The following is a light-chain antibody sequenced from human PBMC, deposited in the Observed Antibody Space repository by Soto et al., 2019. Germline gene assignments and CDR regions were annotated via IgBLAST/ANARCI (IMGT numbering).Light chain of an antibody. V-gene: IGKV1-5*01. Sequence: DIQMTQSPSTLSASVGDRVTITCRASQSIGDSLAWYQQKPGKAPYLLISDVASLERGVPSRFSGRGSGTEFTLTISGMQPDDFATDYCQQYNGYSRTFGQGTKVEI. CDR2: DVA. CDR3: QQYNGYSRT. CDR1: QSIGDS. J-gene: IGKJ1*01.